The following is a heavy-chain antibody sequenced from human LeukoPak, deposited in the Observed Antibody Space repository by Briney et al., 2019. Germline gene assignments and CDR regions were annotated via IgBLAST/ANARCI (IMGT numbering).Heavy chain of an antibody. V-gene: IGHV4-59*01. D-gene: IGHD6-19*01. CDR2: IYYSGST. CDR3: ARDSRGAGPDFDY. CDR1: GGSISSYY. J-gene: IGHJ4*02. Sequence: SETLSLTCTVSGGSISSYYWSWIRQPPGKGLEWSGYIYYSGSTNYNPSLKSRVTISVDTSRNQFSLKLNSVTAADTAVYYCARDSRGAGPDFDYWGQGTLVTVSS.